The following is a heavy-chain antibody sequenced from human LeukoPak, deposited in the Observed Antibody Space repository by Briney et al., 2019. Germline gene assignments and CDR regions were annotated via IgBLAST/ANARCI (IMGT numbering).Heavy chain of an antibody. V-gene: IGHV5-51*01. Sequence: ESLKIYCKGSGYSFTSYWIGWVRQMPGKGLEWMGVIYPGDSDTRYSPSLQGQVHISADKSISAAYLQWSSLKASDTGMYYCARQDVVVTAVRVADACDIWGQGTMVTASS. CDR1: GYSFTSYW. CDR3: ARQDVVVTAVRVADACDI. J-gene: IGHJ3*02. D-gene: IGHD2-21*02. CDR2: IYPGDSDT.